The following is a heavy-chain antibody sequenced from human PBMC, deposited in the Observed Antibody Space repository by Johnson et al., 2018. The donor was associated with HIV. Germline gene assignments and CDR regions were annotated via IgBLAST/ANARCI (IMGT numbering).Heavy chain of an antibody. CDR3: AKTEDAFDI. V-gene: IGHV3-9*01. Sequence: VQLVESGGGVVQPGGSLRLSCAASGFTFSSYWMHWVRQAPGKGLEWVSGISWKSGNTGYADSVKGRFTISRDNAKNSLYLQMNNLRAEDTALYYCAKTEDAFDIWGQGTMVTVSS. CDR2: ISWKSGNT. CDR1: GFTFSSYW. J-gene: IGHJ3*02.